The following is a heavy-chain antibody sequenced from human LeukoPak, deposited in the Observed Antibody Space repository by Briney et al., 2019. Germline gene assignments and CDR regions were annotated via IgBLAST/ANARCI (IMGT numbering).Heavy chain of an antibody. V-gene: IGHV1-46*01. CDR3: ARIRYYDFWSGYYIGYYYYGMDV. J-gene: IGHJ6*02. CDR1: GYTFTSYY. D-gene: IGHD3-3*01. CDR2: INPSGGST. Sequence: GASVKVSCKASGYTFTSYYMHWVRQAPGQGLEWMGIINPSGGSTSYAQKFQGRVTMTRNTSISTAYMELSSLRSEDTAVYYCARIRYYDFWSGYYIGYYYYGMDVWGQGTTVTVSS.